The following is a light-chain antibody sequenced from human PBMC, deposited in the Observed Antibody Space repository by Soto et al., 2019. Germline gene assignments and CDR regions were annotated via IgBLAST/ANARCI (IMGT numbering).Light chain of an antibody. Sequence: VDRVTISCRMSQGISSYLAWYQQKPGKAPELLIYAASTLQSGVPPRFSGSGSGTDFTLTISSLQPEDVATYFCQQSYRTPITFGQGTRLEIK. CDR2: AAS. J-gene: IGKJ5*01. CDR1: QGISSY. CDR3: QQSYRTPIT. V-gene: IGKV1D-8*02.